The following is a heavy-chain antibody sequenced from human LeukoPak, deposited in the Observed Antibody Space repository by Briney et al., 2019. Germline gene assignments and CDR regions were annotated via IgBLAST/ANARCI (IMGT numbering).Heavy chain of an antibody. Sequence: SQTLSLTCAISGDSVSSNSAAWNWIRQSPSRGLEWLGRTYYRSTWYNDYAVSVRGRITVNPDTSKNHFSLHLNSVTPEDTAVYYCARRLTQYDCFDPWGQGILVTVSS. J-gene: IGHJ5*02. CDR3: ARRLTQYDCFDP. D-gene: IGHD2-2*01. CDR1: GDSVSSNSAA. V-gene: IGHV6-1*01. CDR2: TYYRSTWYN.